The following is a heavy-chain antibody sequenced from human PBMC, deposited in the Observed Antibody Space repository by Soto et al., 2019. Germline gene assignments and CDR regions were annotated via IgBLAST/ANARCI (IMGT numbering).Heavy chain of an antibody. CDR3: AKHDYYDSSGYYQDDDAFDI. CDR1: GFTFSSYA. CDR2: ISGSGGST. Sequence: GGSLRLSCAASGFTFSSYAMSWVRQAPGKWLEWVSAISGSGGSTYYADSVKGRFTISRDNSKNTLYLQMNSLRAEDTAVYYCAKHDYYDSSGYYQDDDAFDIWGQGTMVTVS. D-gene: IGHD3-22*01. J-gene: IGHJ3*02. V-gene: IGHV3-23*01.